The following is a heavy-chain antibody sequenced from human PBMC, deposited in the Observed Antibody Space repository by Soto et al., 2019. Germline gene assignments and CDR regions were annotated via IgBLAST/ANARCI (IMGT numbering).Heavy chain of an antibody. CDR3: ARFRYSSGWYQDAFDI. CDR2: INAGNGNT. CDR1: GYTFTSYA. Sequence: QVPLVQSGAEVKKPGASVKVSCKASGYTFTSYAMHWVRQAPGQRLEWMGWINAGNGNTKYSQKFQGRVTITRDTSASTAYMELSSLRSEDTAVYYCARFRYSSGWYQDAFDIWGQGTMVTVSS. D-gene: IGHD6-19*01. J-gene: IGHJ3*02. V-gene: IGHV1-3*01.